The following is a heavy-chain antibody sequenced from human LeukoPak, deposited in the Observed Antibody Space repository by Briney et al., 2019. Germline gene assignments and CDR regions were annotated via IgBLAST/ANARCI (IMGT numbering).Heavy chain of an antibody. D-gene: IGHD2-15*01. Sequence: PSETLSLTCTVSGGSISSYYWSWIRQPPGKGLEWIGYIYYSGSTNYNPSLKSRVTISVDTSKNQFSLKLSSVTAADTAVYYCATAATKTNEDYWGQGTLVTVSS. CDR2: IYYSGST. V-gene: IGHV4-59*08. J-gene: IGHJ4*02. CDR1: GGSISSYY. CDR3: ATAATKTNEDY.